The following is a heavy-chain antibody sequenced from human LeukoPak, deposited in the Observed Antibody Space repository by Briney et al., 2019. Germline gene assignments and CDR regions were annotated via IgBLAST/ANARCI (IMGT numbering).Heavy chain of an antibody. CDR2: SSPYNGGT. CDR1: GYTFTSYG. Sequence: EASVKVSCKASGYTFTSYGINWVRQAPGQGPEWMRWSSPYNGGTRYAQKFRGRVTMTTDTSTTTAYMELTSLESDDSAVYYCAREWRDCDGGCVTGHFDFWGQGTPVTVSS. D-gene: IGHD2-21*01. J-gene: IGHJ4*02. V-gene: IGHV1-18*01. CDR3: AREWRDCDGGCVTGHFDF.